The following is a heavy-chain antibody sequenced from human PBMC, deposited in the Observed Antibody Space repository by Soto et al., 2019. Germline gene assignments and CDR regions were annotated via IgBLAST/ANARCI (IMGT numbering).Heavy chain of an antibody. CDR1: GFTFSTYA. D-gene: IGHD4-17*01. Sequence: QVQLVESGGGVVQPGRSLRLSCAASGFTFSTYAMHWVRQAPGKGLEWVAVISYDGSNKYYADSVKGRFTISRDNSKNRLYLQMNSLRPEDTAVYYCARGGGDYGDYGLFGRDFDYWGQGTLVTVSS. CDR3: ARGGGDYGDYGLFGRDFDY. CDR2: ISYDGSNK. J-gene: IGHJ4*02. V-gene: IGHV3-30-3*01.